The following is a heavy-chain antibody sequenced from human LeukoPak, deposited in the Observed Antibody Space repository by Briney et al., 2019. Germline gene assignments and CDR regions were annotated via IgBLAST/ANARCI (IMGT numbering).Heavy chain of an antibody. CDR3: VTYYFDSSGPKKNY. V-gene: IGHV4-34*01. CDR2: INHSGST. Sequence: PSETLSLTCAVYGGSFSGYYWSWIRQPPGKGLEWIGVINHSGSTNYNPSLKSRVTISVDTSKKQFSLKLSSVTAADTAVYYCVTYYFDSSGPKKNYWGQGTLVTVSS. J-gene: IGHJ4*02. CDR1: GGSFSGYY. D-gene: IGHD3-22*01.